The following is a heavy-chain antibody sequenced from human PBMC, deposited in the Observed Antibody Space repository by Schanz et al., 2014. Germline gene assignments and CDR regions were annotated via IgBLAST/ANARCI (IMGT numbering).Heavy chain of an antibody. Sequence: QVQLVQSGAEVKKPGASVKVSCKASGYTFSSYGITWVRQAPGQGLEWMGWINGYNGHTLYAQKFQGRVTMTTDTTTSTSYKELTSLRFDDAAVYYCAGDFAAYVGNYFDYWGQGTLVTVSS. V-gene: IGHV1-18*01. CDR1: GYTFSSYG. J-gene: IGHJ4*02. D-gene: IGHD1-26*01. CDR2: INGYNGHT. CDR3: AGDFAAYVGNYFDY.